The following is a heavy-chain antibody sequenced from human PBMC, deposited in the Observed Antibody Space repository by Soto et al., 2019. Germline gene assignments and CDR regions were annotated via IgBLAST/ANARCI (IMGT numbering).Heavy chain of an antibody. CDR3: ATTRYLWKSGKNCPGNCRLGP. CDR2: ISWNSANI. D-gene: IGHD3-3*01. V-gene: IGHV3-9*01. CDR1: GFTFDDYA. J-gene: IGHJ5*02. Sequence: SLSLSCTASGFTFDDYARHWVRQAPGKGLEWVSGISWNSANIFYADSVRRRITISGANDKHSFLQQMHSLTPEDTALYRCATTRYLWKSGKNCPGNCRLGPWGQGTLVTVSS.